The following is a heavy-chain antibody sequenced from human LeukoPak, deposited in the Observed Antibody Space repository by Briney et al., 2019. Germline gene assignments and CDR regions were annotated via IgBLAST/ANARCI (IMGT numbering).Heavy chain of an antibody. D-gene: IGHD1-26*01. V-gene: IGHV3-48*01. CDR3: AKMYGGTYIGN. CDR1: GLTFSDYS. CDR2: ISSTGNPR. Sequence: GGSLTLSCTPSGLTFSDYSMNWVRQAPGEGVGWGSYISSTGNPRHYAESVEGRFTISRDNAKNSLYLQMNSLRAEDTAVYYCAKMYGGTYIGNWGQGTLVTVSA. J-gene: IGHJ4*02.